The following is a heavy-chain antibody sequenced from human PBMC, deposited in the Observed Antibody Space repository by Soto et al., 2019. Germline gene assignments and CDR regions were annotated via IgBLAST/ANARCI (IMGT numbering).Heavy chain of an antibody. CDR2: IYYDGNT. D-gene: IGHD2-2*02. V-gene: IGHV4-39*01. Sequence: SETLSLTCTVSGGSITSSSHYWGWIRQPPGKGLECIGNIYYDGNTYYNPSLKSRVTISLDTSKNQFSLRLNSVTAADTAVYYCARHEGYCSSTSCYNAFDIWGQGTMVS. J-gene: IGHJ3*02. CDR3: ARHEGYCSSTSCYNAFDI. CDR1: GGSITSSSHY.